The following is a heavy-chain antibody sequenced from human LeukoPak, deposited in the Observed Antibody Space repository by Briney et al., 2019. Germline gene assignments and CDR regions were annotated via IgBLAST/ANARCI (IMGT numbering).Heavy chain of an antibody. CDR3: AKRRASTGLLMYFDY. J-gene: IGHJ4*02. D-gene: IGHD2-15*01. CDR2: LSGSGGSA. V-gene: IGHV3-23*01. CDR1: GFTFSGYD. Sequence: PGGSLRLSCAASGFTFSGYDMSWVRQAPGKGLEWVSTLSGSGGSASSADAVKGRFTISRDNSKNTLYLQMNSLRAEDTAVYYCAKRRASTGLLMYFDYWGQGTLVTVSS.